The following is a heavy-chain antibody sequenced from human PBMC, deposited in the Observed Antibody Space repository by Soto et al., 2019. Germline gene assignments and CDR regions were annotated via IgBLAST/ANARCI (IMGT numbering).Heavy chain of an antibody. Sequence: QVQLVQSGAEVKKPGSSVKVSCKASGGTFSSYAISWVRQAPGQGLEWMGGIIPIFGTANYAQKFQGRVTITADESTGTVYMELRSLRSADTAVYFRAKSHLDYYARSGYYRLEYWGQGTLVTVSS. CDR3: AKSHLDYYARSGYYRLEY. D-gene: IGHD3-22*01. CDR1: GGTFSSYA. CDR2: IIPIFGTA. J-gene: IGHJ4*02. V-gene: IGHV1-69*01.